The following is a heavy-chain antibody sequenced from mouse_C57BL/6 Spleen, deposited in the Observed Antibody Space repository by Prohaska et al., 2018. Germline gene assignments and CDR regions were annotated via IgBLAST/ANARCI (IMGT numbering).Heavy chain of an antibody. CDR3: AREGDYYGSYWYFDV. J-gene: IGHJ1*03. CDR1: GYTFTDYE. CDR2: IDPETGGT. V-gene: IGHV1-15*01. Sequence: AELVRPGASVTLSCKASGYTFTDYEMHWVKQTPVHGLEWIGAIDPETGGTAYNQKFKGKAILTADKSSSTAYMELRSLTSEDSEVYYCAREGDYYGSYWYFDVWGTGTTVTVSS. D-gene: IGHD1-1*01.